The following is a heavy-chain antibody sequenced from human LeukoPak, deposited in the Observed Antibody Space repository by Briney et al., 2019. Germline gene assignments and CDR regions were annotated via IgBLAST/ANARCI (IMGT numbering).Heavy chain of an antibody. CDR1: GGSISSSSYY. D-gene: IGHD2-2*01. CDR2: IYYSGNT. Sequence: SETLSLTCSVSGGSISSSSYYWGWIRQSPGKGLEWIGSIYYSGNTYYNPSLKSRVTISVDRSKNQFSLRLTSVTAAGTAVYYCARERCSTSSYDSSRYFLHCCGRGTLVTVSS. V-gene: IGHV4-39*07. J-gene: IGHJ4*02. CDR3: ARERCSTSSYDSSRYFLHC.